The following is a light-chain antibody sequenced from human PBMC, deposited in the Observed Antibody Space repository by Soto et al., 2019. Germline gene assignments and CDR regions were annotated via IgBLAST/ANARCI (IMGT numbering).Light chain of an antibody. CDR1: SGHSSYA. V-gene: IGLV4-69*01. J-gene: IGLJ2*01. Sequence: QSVLTQSPSASASLGASVKLTCTLSSGHSSYAIAWHQQQPEKGPRYLMKLNSDGSHSKGDGIPDRFSGSSSGAERYLTISSLQSEDEADYYCQTWGTGLIGVFGGGTKLTVL. CDR3: QTWGTGLIGV. CDR2: LNSDGSH.